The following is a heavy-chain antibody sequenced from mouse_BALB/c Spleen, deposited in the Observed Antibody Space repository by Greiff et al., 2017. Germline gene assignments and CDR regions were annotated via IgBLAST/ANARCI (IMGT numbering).Heavy chain of an antibody. CDR2: INPYNDGT. D-gene: IGHD2-3*01. J-gene: IGHJ4*01. Sequence: VQLQQSGPELVKPGASVKMSCKASGYTFTSYVMHWVKQKPGQGLEWIGYINPYNDGTKYNEKFKGKATLTSDKSSSTAYMELSSLTSEDSAVYYCARRASMISNLYAMDYWGQGTSVTVSS. CDR3: ARRASMISNLYAMDY. V-gene: IGHV1-14*01. CDR1: GYTFTSYV.